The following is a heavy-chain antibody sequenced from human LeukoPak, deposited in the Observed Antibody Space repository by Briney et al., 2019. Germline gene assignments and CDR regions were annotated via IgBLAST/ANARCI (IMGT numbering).Heavy chain of an antibody. CDR2: ISPNSGGT. J-gene: IGHJ4*02. CDR3: AREDDCSSTSCQTYS. D-gene: IGHD2-2*01. Sequence: ASVKVSFKASGYAFTGYYIHWVRQAPGQGLEWMGWISPNSGGTNYAQKFQGRVTMTRDTSISTAYMELSRLRSDDTAVYYCAREDDCSSTSCQTYSWGQGTLVTVSS. CDR1: GYAFTGYY. V-gene: IGHV1-2*02.